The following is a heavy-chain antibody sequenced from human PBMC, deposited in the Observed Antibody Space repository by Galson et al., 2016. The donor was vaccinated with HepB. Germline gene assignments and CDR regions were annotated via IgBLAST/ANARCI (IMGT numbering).Heavy chain of an antibody. J-gene: IGHJ5*02. CDR1: GFTFSSYA. CDR2: ISGSGDNT. D-gene: IGHD5/OR15-5a*01. CDR3: AKDRVYAAVNWFDP. Sequence: SLRLSCTASGFTFSSYAMSWVRQAPGKGLEWVSAISGSGDNTYYADSVKGRFTISRDNSKNTLYLQMNSLRAEDTAVYYCAKDRVYAAVNWFDPWGHGTLVTVPS. V-gene: IGHV3-23*01.